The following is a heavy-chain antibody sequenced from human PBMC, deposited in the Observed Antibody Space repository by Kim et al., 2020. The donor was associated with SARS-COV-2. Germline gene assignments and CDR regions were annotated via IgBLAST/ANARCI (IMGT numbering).Heavy chain of an antibody. Sequence: GGSLRLSCVGSGFTFSNSYMTWIRPAPGHGPEWLSYISGDSGDTNYADSVKGRFTISRDNAKNSVYLQMNSLRAEDTAMYYCTRDPWAADYWGQGTMVTVSS. D-gene: IGHD6-25*01. CDR3: TRDPWAADY. CDR1: GFTFSNSY. CDR2: ISGDSGDT. V-gene: IGHV3-11*06. J-gene: IGHJ4*02.